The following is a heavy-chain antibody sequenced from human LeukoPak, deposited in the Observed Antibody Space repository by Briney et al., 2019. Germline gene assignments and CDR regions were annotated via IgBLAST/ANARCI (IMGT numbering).Heavy chain of an antibody. Sequence: ASVKVSCKASGYTFTGYYMHWVRQAPGQGLEWMGWISAYNGNTNYAQKLQGRVTMTTDTSTSTAYMELRSLRSDDTAVYYCARGHSAITGTTVSDYWGQGTLVTVSS. CDR1: GYTFTGYY. V-gene: IGHV1-18*04. D-gene: IGHD1-20*01. CDR3: ARGHSAITGTTVSDY. CDR2: ISAYNGNT. J-gene: IGHJ4*02.